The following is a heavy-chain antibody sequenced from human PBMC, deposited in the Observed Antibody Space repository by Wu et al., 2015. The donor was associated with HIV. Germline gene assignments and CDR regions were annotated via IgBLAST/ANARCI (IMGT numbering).Heavy chain of an antibody. CDR1: GYTFTDYY. CDR3: AREFLDLTRSQKATNWFDP. V-gene: IGHV1-2*02. D-gene: IGHD3-3*01. Sequence: QEQLVQSGAEVKKPGASVKVSCKASGYTFTDYYIHWVRQAPGQGLQWMGWVNPKTTGTHQALDFQGRVSMTIDTSINAAYMELRSLTTDDTAVYYCAREFLDLTRSQKATNWFDPWGQGTLVTVSS. CDR2: VNPKTTGT. J-gene: IGHJ5*02.